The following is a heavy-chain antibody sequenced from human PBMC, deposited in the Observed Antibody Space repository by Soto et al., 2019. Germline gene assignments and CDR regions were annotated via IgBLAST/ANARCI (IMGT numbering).Heavy chain of an antibody. J-gene: IGHJ4*02. V-gene: IGHV4-59*08. CDR3: ARRYGGTFDY. CDR1: GGSISSYY. Sequence: QVQLQESGPGLVKPSETLSLTCTVSGGSISSYYWSWIRQPPGKGLEWIGYIYYSGSTNYNPSLKGRVPLSVDTSKNQFSLKLSSVTAADTAVYYCARRYGGTFDYWGQGTLVTVSS. CDR2: IYYSGST. D-gene: IGHD2-15*01.